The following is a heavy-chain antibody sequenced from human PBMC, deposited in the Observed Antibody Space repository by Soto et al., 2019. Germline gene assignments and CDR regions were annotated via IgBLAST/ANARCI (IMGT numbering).Heavy chain of an antibody. V-gene: IGHV3-23*01. CDR3: AKKLTTAGTFDY. Sequence: EVQLLESGGGLVQPGGSLRLSCAASGFTFSSYAMSWVRQAPGKGLEWVSAISNGGGSTYDAVSGKGRITISRDNSKNTLYLQMNSLRAEDTAVYYCAKKLTTAGTFDYWGQGTLVTVSS. CDR2: ISNGGGST. D-gene: IGHD6-13*01. J-gene: IGHJ4*02. CDR1: GFTFSSYA.